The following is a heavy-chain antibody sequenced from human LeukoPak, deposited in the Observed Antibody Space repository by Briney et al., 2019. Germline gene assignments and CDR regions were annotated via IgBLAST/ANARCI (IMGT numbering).Heavy chain of an antibody. Sequence: SVKVSCKASGGTFSSYAISWVRQAPGQGLEWMGGIIPIFGTANYAQKLQGRVTMTTDTSTSTAYMELRSLRSDDTAVYYCASGYSGSYWVPYWGQGTLVTVSS. CDR3: ASGYSGSYWVPY. CDR2: IIPIFGTA. D-gene: IGHD1-26*01. V-gene: IGHV1-69*05. CDR1: GGTFSSYA. J-gene: IGHJ4*02.